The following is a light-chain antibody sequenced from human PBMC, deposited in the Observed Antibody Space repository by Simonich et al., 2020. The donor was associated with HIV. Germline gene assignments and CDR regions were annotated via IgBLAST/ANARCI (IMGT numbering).Light chain of an antibody. CDR2: GDS. CDR1: NIGSKS. V-gene: IGLV3-21*03. Sequence: SYVLTQPPSVSVAPGKTARITCGGNNIGSKSVHGYQQKPGQAPVLVVNGDSDRPSGIPERFAGSNSGNTATLTISRVEAGDEADYYCQVWDSSSDHPHVVFGGGTKLTVL. J-gene: IGLJ2*01. CDR3: QVWDSSSDHPHVV.